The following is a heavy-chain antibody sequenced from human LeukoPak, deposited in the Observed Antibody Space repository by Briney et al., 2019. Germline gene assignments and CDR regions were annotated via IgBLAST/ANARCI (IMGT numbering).Heavy chain of an antibody. D-gene: IGHD3-10*01. V-gene: IGHV1-24*01. CDR3: ATSLRPRGVIPDY. CDR1: GYTFTGNY. J-gene: IGHJ4*02. Sequence: ASVKVSCKASGYTFTGNYMHWVRQAPGQGLEWMGGFDPEDGETIYAQKFQGRVTMTEDTSTDTAYMELSSLRSEDTAVYYCATSLRPRGVIPDYWGQGTLVTVSS. CDR2: FDPEDGET.